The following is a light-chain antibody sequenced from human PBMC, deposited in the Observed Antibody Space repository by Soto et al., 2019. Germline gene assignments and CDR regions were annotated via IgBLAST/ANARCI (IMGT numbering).Light chain of an antibody. CDR3: QQYNNWGT. J-gene: IGKJ1*01. Sequence: EIVMTQSPATLSVSPGKRATLSCRASQSVSSNLAWYQQKPGQAPRLLIYGASTRATGIPARFSGSGSGKESTLTISSLQSEDFAFYYCQQYNNWGTFGQGTKVEIK. V-gene: IGKV3-15*01. CDR1: QSVSSN. CDR2: GAS.